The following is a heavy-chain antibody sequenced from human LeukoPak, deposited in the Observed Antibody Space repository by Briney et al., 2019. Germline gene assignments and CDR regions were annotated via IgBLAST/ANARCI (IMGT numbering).Heavy chain of an antibody. Sequence: PSETLSLTCTVSGGSIRSSYYYWGWIRQPPGKGLEWIGSIYDSGSTYYNPSLKSRVTISVDTSKNQFSLKLNSVTAADTAVYYCARVRRDEGYYFDYWGQGTLVTVSS. V-gene: IGHV4-39*01. J-gene: IGHJ4*02. CDR3: ARVRRDEGYYFDY. CDR2: IYDSGST. CDR1: GGSIRSSYYY. D-gene: IGHD2-15*01.